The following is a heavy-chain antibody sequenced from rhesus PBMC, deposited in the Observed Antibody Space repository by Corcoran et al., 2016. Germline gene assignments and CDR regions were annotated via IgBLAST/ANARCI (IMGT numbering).Heavy chain of an antibody. J-gene: IGHJ4*01. CDR3: ASRRISGLDY. CDR2: IYGSGGST. CDR1: GGSISGHY. V-gene: IGHV4-160*01. D-gene: IGHD1-1-1*01. Sequence: QVQLQESGPGLVKPSETLSLTCAVSGGSISGHYWRWVRQPPGEGLVWIGRIYGSGGSTDYNPSLKSRVTMSPDTSKNQFSLKLSSVTAADTAVYYCASRRISGLDYWGQGVLVTVSS.